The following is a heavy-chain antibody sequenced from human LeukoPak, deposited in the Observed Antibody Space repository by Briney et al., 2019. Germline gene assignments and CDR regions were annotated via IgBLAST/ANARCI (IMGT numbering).Heavy chain of an antibody. Sequence: SETLSLTCTVSGGSISNYYWSWIRQPAGKGLEFIGRIYSSGSTNYNPSLKSRVTTSVDTSKNQFSLRLSSVTAADSAMYYCARGGYTIFDYWGQGTLVTVSS. CDR2: IYSSGST. J-gene: IGHJ4*02. CDR3: ARGGYTIFDY. CDR1: GGSISNYY. D-gene: IGHD1-1*01. V-gene: IGHV4-4*07.